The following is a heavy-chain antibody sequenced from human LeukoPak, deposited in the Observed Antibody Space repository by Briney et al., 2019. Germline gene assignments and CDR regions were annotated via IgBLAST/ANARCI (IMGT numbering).Heavy chain of an antibody. CDR1: GGSFSGYY. Sequence: PSETLSLTCAVYGGSFSGYYWSWIPQPPGKGLEGIGEINHSGSTNYHPSLKSRVTISVDTSKNQFSLQLSSVTAADTAVYYCASLPATRHYYYYYMDVWGKGTTVTVSS. CDR3: ASLPATRHYYYYYMDV. D-gene: IGHD2-2*01. CDR2: INHSGST. V-gene: IGHV4-34*01. J-gene: IGHJ6*03.